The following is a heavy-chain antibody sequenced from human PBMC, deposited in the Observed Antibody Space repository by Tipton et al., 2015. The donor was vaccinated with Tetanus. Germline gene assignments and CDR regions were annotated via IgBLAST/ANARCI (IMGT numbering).Heavy chain of an antibody. CDR1: GFTFSNYW. Sequence: SLRLSCAASGFTFSNYWMRWVRQAPGKGLEWVSSISGSGGSTYYADSVKGRFTISRDNSKNTLYLQMNSLRAEDTAVYYCAKEGLAAFDYWGQGTLVTVSS. D-gene: IGHD6-6*01. J-gene: IGHJ4*02. CDR3: AKEGLAAFDY. CDR2: ISGSGGST. V-gene: IGHV3-23*01.